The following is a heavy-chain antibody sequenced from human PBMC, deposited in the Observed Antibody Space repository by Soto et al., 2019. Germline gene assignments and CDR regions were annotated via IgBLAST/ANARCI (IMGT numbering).Heavy chain of an antibody. J-gene: IGHJ3*01. D-gene: IGHD2-15*01. CDR1: GGSISSGGYS. CDR2: IYESGNT. Sequence: QLQLQESGSGLVKPSQTLSLTCAVSGGSISSGGYSWSWIRQPPGKGLEWIGYIYESGNTYYNPSLKSRVTISVDRSKNQFSLKLSSVTAADTAVYYCARDSGCGGGRCYGEARAFDLWGQGTMVTVSS. CDR3: ARDSGCGGGRCYGEARAFDL. V-gene: IGHV4-30-2*01.